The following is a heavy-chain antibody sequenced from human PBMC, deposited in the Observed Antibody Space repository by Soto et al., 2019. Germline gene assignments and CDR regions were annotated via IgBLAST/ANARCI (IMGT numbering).Heavy chain of an antibody. CDR1: GFTFNAYA. D-gene: IGHD3-22*01. CDR2: ISGSGGRT. Sequence: GGSLRLSCAGSGFTFNAYAMGWVRQAPGKGLEWVSAISGSGGRTYYADSVKGRFTISRDNSRNTLYLQMNSLRAEDTAACYSAFSPFYYDSRGSRKRWFDPGGQGTRVTVSS. V-gene: IGHV3-23*01. J-gene: IGHJ5*02. CDR3: AFSPFYYDSRGSRKRWFDP.